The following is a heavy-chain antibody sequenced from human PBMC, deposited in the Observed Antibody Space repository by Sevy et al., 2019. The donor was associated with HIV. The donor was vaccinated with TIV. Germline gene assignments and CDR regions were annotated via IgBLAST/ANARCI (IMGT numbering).Heavy chain of an antibody. CDR1: GFTFSSYG. Sequence: GGSLRLSCAASGFTFSSYGMHWVRQAPGKGLEWVAVISYDGSNKYYGDSVKGRFTISRDNSKNTLYLQMNSLTAEDTAVYYCAKWSMGGARWLQLGAFDIWGQGTMVTVSS. CDR2: ISYDGSNK. V-gene: IGHV3-30*18. D-gene: IGHD5-12*01. J-gene: IGHJ3*02. CDR3: AKWSMGGARWLQLGAFDI.